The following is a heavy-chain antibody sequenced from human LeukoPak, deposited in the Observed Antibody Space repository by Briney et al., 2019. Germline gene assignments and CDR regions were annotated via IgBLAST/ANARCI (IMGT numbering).Heavy chain of an antibody. CDR1: GFTFSSYA. J-gene: IGHJ4*02. D-gene: IGHD2-2*01. CDR2: ISGSGGST. CDR3: AKGSSSSCYAPIDY. V-gene: IGHV3-23*01. Sequence: GGSLRLSCAASGFTFSSYAMTWFRQAPGKGRDGVSGISGSGGSTYYADSVKGRFTFSRDNSQNTLYVQMNSLRAEDTGVYYCAKGSSSSCYAPIDYWGQGTLVTVSS.